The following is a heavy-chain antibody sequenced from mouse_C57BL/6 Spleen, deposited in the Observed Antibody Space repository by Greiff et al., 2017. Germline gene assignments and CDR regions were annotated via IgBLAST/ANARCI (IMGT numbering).Heavy chain of an antibody. V-gene: IGHV1-64*01. Sequence: QVQLQQPGAELVKPGASVKLSCKASGYTFTSYWMHWVKQRPGQGLEWIGMIHPNSGSTNYTEKFKSKATLTVDKSSSTAYMQLSSLTSEDSAVYYWAKGGSMVTAFYAMDYWGQGTSVTVSS. D-gene: IGHD2-13*01. J-gene: IGHJ4*01. CDR1: GYTFTSYW. CDR2: IHPNSGST. CDR3: AKGGSMVTAFYAMDY.